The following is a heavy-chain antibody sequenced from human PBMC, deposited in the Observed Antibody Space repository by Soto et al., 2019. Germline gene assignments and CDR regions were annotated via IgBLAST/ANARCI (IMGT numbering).Heavy chain of an antibody. CDR3: SRGRLDLWPPRPIDY. CDR2: IIPIFGTA. J-gene: IGHJ4*02. Sequence: QVQLEQSGAEVKTPGSSVKVSCKASGGTFSRYAISWVRQAPGQGLEWMGGIIPIFGTANYAQTFQGRVTITADEATSTAYMVLGSLRSEDTAVYYCSRGRLDLWPPRPIDYLGQGTLGTVFS. V-gene: IGHV1-69*12. CDR1: GGTFSRYA. D-gene: IGHD1-1*01.